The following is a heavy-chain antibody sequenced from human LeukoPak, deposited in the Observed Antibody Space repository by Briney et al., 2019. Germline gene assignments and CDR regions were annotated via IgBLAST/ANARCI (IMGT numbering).Heavy chain of an antibody. CDR1: GGSISSYY. Sequence: SETLSLTCTVSGGSISSYYWSWIRQPPGKGLEWIGYICYSGSTNYNPSLKSRVTISVDTSKNQFSLKLSSVTAADTAVYYCARAGWGYFDYWGQGTLVTVSS. CDR2: ICYSGST. J-gene: IGHJ4*02. V-gene: IGHV4-59*01. D-gene: IGHD1-26*01. CDR3: ARAGWGYFDY.